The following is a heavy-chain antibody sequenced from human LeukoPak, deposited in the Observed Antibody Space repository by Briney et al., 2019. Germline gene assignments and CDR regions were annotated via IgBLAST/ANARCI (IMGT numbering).Heavy chain of an antibody. CDR1: GGSISSYY. V-gene: IGHV4-59*01. CDR3: ARENHYDFWSGYYNWFDP. J-gene: IGHJ5*02. D-gene: IGHD3-3*01. Sequence: PSETLSLTCTVSGGSISSYYWSWLRQPPGKGLEWIGYIYYSGSTNYNPSLKGRVTISVDTSKNQFSLKLSSVTAADTAVYYCARENHYDFWSGYYNWFDPWGQGTLVTVSS. CDR2: IYYSGST.